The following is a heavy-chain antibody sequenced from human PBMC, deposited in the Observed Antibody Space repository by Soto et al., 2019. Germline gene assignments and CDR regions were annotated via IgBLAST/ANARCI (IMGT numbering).Heavy chain of an antibody. CDR3: ARGRYYGSGSYYKRGLFDY. Sequence: QVQLQQWGAGLLKPSETLSLTCAVYGGSFSGYYWSWIRQPPGKGLEWIGEINHSGSTNYNPSLKRRVTISVDTSKNQFSLKLSSVTAADTAVYYCARGRYYGSGSYYKRGLFDYWGQGTLVTVSS. CDR1: GGSFSGYY. CDR2: INHSGST. V-gene: IGHV4-34*01. D-gene: IGHD3-10*01. J-gene: IGHJ4*02.